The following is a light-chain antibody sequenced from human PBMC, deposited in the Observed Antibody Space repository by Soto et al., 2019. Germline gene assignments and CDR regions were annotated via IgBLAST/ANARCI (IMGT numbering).Light chain of an antibody. V-gene: IGKV2-30*02. CDR3: MQGTHWPIT. Sequence: DIVMTQSPLSLPVTPGEPASISCRSSQSLLHSNGYNYLDWFQQRPGRSPRRLIYKVSNRDSGVPARFSGSGSGTDFALKISRVEAEDVGVYYCMQGTHWPITFGQGTLLEIK. CDR1: QSLLHSNGYNY. CDR2: KVS. J-gene: IGKJ5*01.